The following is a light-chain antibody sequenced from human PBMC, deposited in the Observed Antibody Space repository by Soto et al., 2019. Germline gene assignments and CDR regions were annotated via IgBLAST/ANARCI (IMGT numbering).Light chain of an antibody. Sequence: EIVLTQSPATLSLSPGERATLSCRASQNVGGYLAWYQQKPGQAPRLLISDASNRVAGIPARFSGIGSGTDFTLTISSLEPEDFAVYYCQQRNSWPLTFGGGTKVEIK. CDR3: QQRNSWPLT. CDR1: QNVGGY. CDR2: DAS. J-gene: IGKJ4*01. V-gene: IGKV3-11*01.